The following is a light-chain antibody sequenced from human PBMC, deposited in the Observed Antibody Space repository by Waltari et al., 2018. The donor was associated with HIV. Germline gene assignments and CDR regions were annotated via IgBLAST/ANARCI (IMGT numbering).Light chain of an antibody. CDR1: QDISKW. J-gene: IGKJ2*01. Sequence: TCRASQDISKWLAWYQQKPGKAPNLLIYEASRLQRGVPSRFSGSGSGTDFTLTINSLQPEDFATYYCQRADSFPRAFGQGTKVEIK. V-gene: IGKV1-12*01. CDR3: QRADSFPRA. CDR2: EAS.